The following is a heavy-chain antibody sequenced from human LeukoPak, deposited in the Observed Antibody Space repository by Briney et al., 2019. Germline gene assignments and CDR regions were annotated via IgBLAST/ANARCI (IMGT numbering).Heavy chain of an antibody. J-gene: IGHJ4*02. CDR1: GFTFDDYA. D-gene: IGHD3-10*01. CDR2: ISWNSGSI. V-gene: IGHV3-9*03. Sequence: GGSLRLSCAASGFTFDDYAMHWVRQGPGKGLEWVSGISWNSGSIDYADSVKGRFTISRDNAKNSLYLQMNSLRDEDMALYYCAKDRGPYGSGSYLFDHWGQGALVTVSS. CDR3: AKDRGPYGSGSYLFDH.